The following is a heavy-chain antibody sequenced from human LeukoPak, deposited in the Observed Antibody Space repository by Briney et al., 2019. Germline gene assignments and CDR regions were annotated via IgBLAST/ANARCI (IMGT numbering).Heavy chain of an antibody. D-gene: IGHD5-12*01. J-gene: IGHJ4*02. CDR3: AKSRVGYDY. Sequence: GGSLRLSCAASGFPFSSYAMRWVRQAPGKGLEWVSVISGSGGDTDYADSVKGRFTISRDNSKNTLYLQMNSLRAEDTAIYYCAKSRVGYDYWGQGTLITVSS. CDR1: GFPFSSYA. CDR2: ISGSGGDT. V-gene: IGHV3-23*01.